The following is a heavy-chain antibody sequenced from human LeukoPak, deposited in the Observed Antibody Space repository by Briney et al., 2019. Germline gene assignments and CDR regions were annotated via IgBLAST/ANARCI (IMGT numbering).Heavy chain of an antibody. CDR3: ARSVGATTGLSFDY. D-gene: IGHD1-26*01. CDR1: GGSFSGYY. CDR2: INHSGST. J-gene: IGHJ4*02. Sequence: PSETLSLTCAVYGGSFSGYYWSWIRQPPGKGLEWIGEINHSGSTNYNPSLKSRVTISVDTSKNQFSLKLSSVTAADTAVYYCARSVGATTGLSFDYWGQGTLVTVSS. V-gene: IGHV4-34*01.